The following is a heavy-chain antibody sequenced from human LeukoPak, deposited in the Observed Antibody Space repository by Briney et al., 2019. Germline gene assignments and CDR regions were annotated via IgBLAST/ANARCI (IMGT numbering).Heavy chain of an antibody. D-gene: IGHD4-23*01. CDR1: GGTFSSYA. CDR2: VIPMFDVT. Sequence: GASVKVSCKASGGTFSSYALSWVRQAPGQGLEWMGRVIPMFDVTDYAQKFQGRVTITADTSTGTAYMELSSLTSDDTAMYYCARDPALEGTEDYRDFGGVESVDAFDVWGQGTTVTVFS. CDR3: ARDPALEGTEDYRDFGGVESVDAFDV. V-gene: IGHV1-69*10. J-gene: IGHJ3*01.